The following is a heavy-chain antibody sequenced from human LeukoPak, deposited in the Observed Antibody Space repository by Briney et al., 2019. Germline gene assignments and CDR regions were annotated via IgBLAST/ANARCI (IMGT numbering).Heavy chain of an antibody. J-gene: IGHJ6*02. V-gene: IGHV3-66*01. CDR1: GFTVSSYY. D-gene: IGHD4-11*01. CDR3: ARSYSNHLFGMDV. CDR2: IYSGGST. Sequence: GGSLRLSCAASGFTVSSYYMTWVRQAPGKGLEWVSVIYSGGSTYYADSVKGRVAISRDNSKDTVFLQMNSVRAEDTAVYYCARSYSNHLFGMDVWGQGTTVTVSS.